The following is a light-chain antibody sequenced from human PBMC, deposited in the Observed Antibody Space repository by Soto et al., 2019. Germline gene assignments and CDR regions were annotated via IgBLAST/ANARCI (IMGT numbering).Light chain of an antibody. V-gene: IGLV2-14*01. CDR1: SSDVGGYNY. J-gene: IGLJ2*01. CDR3: SSYTSSSTLEGVV. CDR2: DVS. Sequence: QSALTQPASVSGSPGQSITISCTGTSSDVGGYNYVSWYQQHPGKAPKLMIYDVSNRPSGVSNRFSGSKSGNTASLTISGLQAEDEADYHCSSYTSSSTLEGVVFGGGTKLTVL.